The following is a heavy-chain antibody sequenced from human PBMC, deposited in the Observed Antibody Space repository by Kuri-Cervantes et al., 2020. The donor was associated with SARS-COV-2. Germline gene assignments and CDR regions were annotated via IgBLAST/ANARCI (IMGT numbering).Heavy chain of an antibody. CDR1: GGPISSYY. V-gene: IGHV4-59*12. CDR2: IYYSGST. CDR3: ARGEQLAFPYYYGMDV. D-gene: IGHD6-13*01. Sequence: SETLSLTCTVPGGPISSYYWSWIRQPPGKGLEWIGYIYYSGSTNYNPSLKSRVTMSVDTSKNQFSLKLSTVTAADTAVYYCARGEQLAFPYYYGMDVWGQGTTVTVSS. J-gene: IGHJ6*02.